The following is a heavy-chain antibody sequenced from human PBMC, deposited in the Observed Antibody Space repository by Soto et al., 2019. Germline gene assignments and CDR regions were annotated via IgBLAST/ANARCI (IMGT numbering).Heavy chain of an antibody. V-gene: IGHV3-11*06. CDR3: ARLATSSYGRDF. Sequence: XLSCASSGLTFTDYYMSWLRQAPGKGLEWISYISSSGTFTKYADSVEGRFTISRDNSNNSLFLQMNSLTFEDTAIYYCARLATSSYGRDFWGQGTLVTVSS. D-gene: IGHD3-10*01. J-gene: IGHJ4*02. CDR1: GLTFTDYY. CDR2: ISSSGTFT.